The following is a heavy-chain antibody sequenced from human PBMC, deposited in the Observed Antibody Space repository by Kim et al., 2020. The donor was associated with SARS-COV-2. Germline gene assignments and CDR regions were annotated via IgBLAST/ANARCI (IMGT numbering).Heavy chain of an antibody. V-gene: IGHV3-21*01. CDR1: GFTFSSYS. CDR3: ARELSFLLVGAFDI. D-gene: IGHD2-15*01. J-gene: IGHJ3*02. CDR2: ISSSSSYI. Sequence: GGSLRLSCAASGFTFSSYSMNWVRQAPGKGLEWVSSISSSSSYIYYADSVKGRFTISRDNAKNSLYLQMNSLRAEDTAVYYCARELSFLLVGAFDIWGQGTMVTVSS.